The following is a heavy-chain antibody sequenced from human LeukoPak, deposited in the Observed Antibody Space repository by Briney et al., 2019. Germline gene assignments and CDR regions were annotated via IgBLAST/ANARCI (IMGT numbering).Heavy chain of an antibody. D-gene: IGHD6-13*01. V-gene: IGHV1-8*01. CDR1: GYTFTSYD. Sequence: ASVTVSCKASGYTFTSYDINWVRQAAGQGLEWMGWMNPNSGNTGYAQKFQGRVTMTRNTSISTAYTELSSLRSEDTAVYYCARGRRVGPPYSRERAVDYWGQGTLVTVSS. J-gene: IGHJ4*02. CDR2: MNPNSGNT. CDR3: ARGRRVGPPYSRERAVDY.